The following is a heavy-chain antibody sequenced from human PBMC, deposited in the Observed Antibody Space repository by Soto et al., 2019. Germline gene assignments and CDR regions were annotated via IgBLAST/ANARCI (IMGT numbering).Heavy chain of an antibody. CDR1: GGTFSSYA. CDR2: IIPIFGTA. V-gene: IGHV1-69*13. J-gene: IGHJ4*02. D-gene: IGHD3-3*01. CDR3: ARRAGGDFWNGYFNF. Sequence: SVKVSCKASGGTFSSYAISWVRQAPGQGLEWMGGIIPIFGTANYAQKFQGRVTITADESTSTAYMELSSLRSEDTAVYYCARRAGGDFWNGYFNFWGQGTPVTVSS.